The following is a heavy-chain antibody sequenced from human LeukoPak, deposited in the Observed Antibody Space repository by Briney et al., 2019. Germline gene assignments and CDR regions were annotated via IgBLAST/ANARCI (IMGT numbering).Heavy chain of an antibody. CDR2: INHSGST. D-gene: IGHD3-16*01. CDR3: ARGWGKLSWFDP. J-gene: IGHJ5*02. V-gene: IGHV4-34*01. CDR1: GGSISSYY. Sequence: SETLSLTCTVSGGSISSYYWSWIRQPPGKGLEWIGEINHSGSTNYNPSLKSRVTISVDTSKNQFSLKLSSVTAADTAVYYCARGWGKLSWFDPWGQGTLVTVSS.